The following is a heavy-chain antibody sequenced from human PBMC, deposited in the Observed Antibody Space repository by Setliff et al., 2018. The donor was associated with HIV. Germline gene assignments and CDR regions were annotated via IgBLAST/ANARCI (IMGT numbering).Heavy chain of an antibody. D-gene: IGHD3-3*01. J-gene: IGHJ4*02. CDR1: GGSINSGSINSSSFY. CDR3: VRPSFGIGGGSMFDS. CDR2: IYYNGNT. Sequence: SETLSLTCSVSGGSINSGSINSSSFYWGWIRQPPGKGLEWIGNIYYNGNTNYKPSLERRLTISVDTSKNQFSLSLSSVTATDTAMYYCVRPSFGIGGGSMFDSWGQGIVVTVSS. V-gene: IGHV4-39*01.